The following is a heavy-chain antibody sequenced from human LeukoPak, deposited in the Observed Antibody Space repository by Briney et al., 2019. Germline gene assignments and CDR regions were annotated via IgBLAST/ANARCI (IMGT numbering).Heavy chain of an antibody. Sequence: SETLSLTCAVYGGSFSGYYWSWIRQPPGKGLEWIGEINHSGSTDYNPSLKSRVTISVDTSKNQLSLKLSSVTAADTAVYYCARADGGNFDYWGQGTLVTVSS. CDR2: INHSGST. J-gene: IGHJ4*02. D-gene: IGHD4-23*01. CDR3: ARADGGNFDY. CDR1: GGSFSGYY. V-gene: IGHV4-34*01.